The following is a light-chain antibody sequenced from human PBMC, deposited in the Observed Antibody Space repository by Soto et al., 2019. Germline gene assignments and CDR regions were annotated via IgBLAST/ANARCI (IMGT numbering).Light chain of an antibody. J-gene: IGLJ1*01. CDR2: DVS. CDR3: TSYTSSSTLSYV. V-gene: IGLV2-14*01. Sequence: QSALTQPXSVSGSPGRSITISCTGTSSDVGGYNYVSWYQQHPGKAPKLMIYDVSNRPSGVSNRFSGSKSGNTASLTISGLQAEDEADYYCTSYTSSSTLSYVFGTGTKVTVL. CDR1: SSDVGGYNY.